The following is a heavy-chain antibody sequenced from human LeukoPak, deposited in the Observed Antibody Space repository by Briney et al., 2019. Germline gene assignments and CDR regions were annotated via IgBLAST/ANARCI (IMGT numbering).Heavy chain of an antibody. J-gene: IGHJ4*02. CDR2: ISGSGAST. V-gene: IGHV3-23*01. D-gene: IGHD1-26*01. CDR1: GFTYSSYA. Sequence: PGGSLRLSCAASGFTYSSYAMSWVRQAPGKGLERVSAISGSGASTYYADSVTGRFTISRDNSRNTLYLQMNSLRGDDTAVYYCAKDVGKWESLHFFDYWGQGTLVTVSS. CDR3: AKDVGKWESLHFFDY.